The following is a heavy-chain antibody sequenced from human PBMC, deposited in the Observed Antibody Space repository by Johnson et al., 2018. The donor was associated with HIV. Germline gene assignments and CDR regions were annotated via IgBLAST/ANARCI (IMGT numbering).Heavy chain of an antibody. D-gene: IGHD4-17*01. V-gene: IGHV3-11*04. J-gene: IGHJ3*02. Sequence: QVQLVESGGGLVKPGGSLRLSCAASGLIFSDYYMSWIRRAPGKGLEWVSNISRSGSTIYYAESVKGRFTISRDNAKNTLYLQMNSLRAEDTAVYYCAREGHCTVRTRRRAFDIWGQGTMVTVSS. CDR2: ISRSGSTI. CDR1: GLIFSDYY. CDR3: AREGHCTVRTRRRAFDI.